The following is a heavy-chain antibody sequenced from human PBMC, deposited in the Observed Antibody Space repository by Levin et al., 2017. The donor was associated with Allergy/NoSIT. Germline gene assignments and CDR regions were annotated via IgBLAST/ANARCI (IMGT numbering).Heavy chain of an antibody. V-gene: IGHV3-21*01. CDR1: GFTFSSYS. J-gene: IGHJ4*02. CDR2: ISSSSSYI. Sequence: LSLTCAASGFTFSSYSMNWVRQAPGKGLEWVSSISSSSSYIYYADSVKGRFTISRDNAKNSLYLQMNSLRAEDTAVYYCARVGWNDGDYWGQGTLVTVSS. CDR3: ARVGWNDGDY. D-gene: IGHD1-1*01.